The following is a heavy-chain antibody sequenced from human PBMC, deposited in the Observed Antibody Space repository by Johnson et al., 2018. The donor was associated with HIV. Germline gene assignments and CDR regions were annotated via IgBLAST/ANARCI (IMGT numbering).Heavy chain of an antibody. Sequence: MLLVESGGGLVLPGGSLRLSCAASGFTVSSNYMSWVRQAPGKGLEWVSVIYSGGSTYYADSVKGRFTISRDNARSTLYLQMNSLRPEDTAVYYCARSFGVTTPGAFDIWGQGTMVTVSS. D-gene: IGHD3-3*01. CDR1: GFTVSSNY. CDR3: ARSFGVTTPGAFDI. CDR2: IYSGGST. V-gene: IGHV3-66*02. J-gene: IGHJ3*02.